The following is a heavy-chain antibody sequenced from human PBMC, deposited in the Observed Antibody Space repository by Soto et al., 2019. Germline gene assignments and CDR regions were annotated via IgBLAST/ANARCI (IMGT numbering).Heavy chain of an antibody. CDR2: IIPIFGTP. Sequence: GASVEVSCKASGGTFNNYVINWVRQAPGQGLEWMAGIIPIFGTPNYAQKFQGRVTLTADKSTSTAYMELNSLRSEDTAVYYCAGRCDGTNCLAHFDYWGQGTLGTVS. CDR1: GGTFNNYV. CDR3: AGRCDGTNCLAHFDY. J-gene: IGHJ4*02. D-gene: IGHD2-2*01. V-gene: IGHV1-69*06.